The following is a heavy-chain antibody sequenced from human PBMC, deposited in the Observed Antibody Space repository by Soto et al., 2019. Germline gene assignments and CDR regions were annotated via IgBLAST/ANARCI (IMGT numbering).Heavy chain of an antibody. Sequence: SETLSLTCAVYGGSFSGYYWSWIRQPPGKGLEWIGEINHSGSTNYNPSLKSRVTISVDTSKNQFSLKLSSVTAADTAVYYCAGWQGAGLGSLLFGFWGQGTLVTVSS. CDR2: INHSGST. D-gene: IGHD3-16*02. V-gene: IGHV4-34*01. J-gene: IGHJ4*02. CDR1: GGSFSGYY. CDR3: AGWQGAGLGSLLFGF.